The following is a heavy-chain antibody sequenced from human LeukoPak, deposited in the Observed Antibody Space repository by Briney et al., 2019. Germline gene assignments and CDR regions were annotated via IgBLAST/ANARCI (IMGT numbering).Heavy chain of an antibody. CDR2: IIPILGIA. CDR1: GGTFSSYA. Sequence: SVKVSCKASGGTFSSYAISWVRRAPGQGLEWMGRIIPILGIANYAQKFQGRVTITADKSTSTAYMELSSLRSEDTAVYYCARAHYYGSGSYVHSFDYWGQGTLVTVSS. J-gene: IGHJ4*02. D-gene: IGHD3-10*01. V-gene: IGHV1-69*04. CDR3: ARAHYYGSGSYVHSFDY.